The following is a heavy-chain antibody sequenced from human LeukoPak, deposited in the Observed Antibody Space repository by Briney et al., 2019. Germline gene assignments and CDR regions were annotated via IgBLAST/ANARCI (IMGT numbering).Heavy chain of an antibody. CDR1: GFTFRSYG. CDR2: VWYDGNNK. Sequence: GGSLRLSCAASGFTFRSYGMHWVRQAPGKGLEWVAIVWYDGNNKYYADSVKGRFTVSRDNSKDTVSLQLNSLRAEDTAMYYCARGSGAAAGAFDYWGQGTLVTVPS. V-gene: IGHV3-33*01. J-gene: IGHJ4*02. CDR3: ARGSGAAAGAFDY. D-gene: IGHD6-13*01.